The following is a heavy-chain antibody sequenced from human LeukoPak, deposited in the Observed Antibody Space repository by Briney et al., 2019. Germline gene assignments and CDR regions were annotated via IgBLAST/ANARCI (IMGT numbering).Heavy chain of an antibody. CDR2: ISAYNGNA. J-gene: IGHJ5*02. CDR1: GYTFTSYG. V-gene: IGHV1-18*01. Sequence: ASVRVSCKASGYTFTSYGSSWVRQPPGQELEWMGWISAYNGNANYAQKLQGRVTMTTDTSTSTAYMELRSLRSDDTAVYYCALTSGYCSSTSCYRVWFDPWGQGTLVTVSS. CDR3: ALTSGYCSSTSCYRVWFDP. D-gene: IGHD2-2*01.